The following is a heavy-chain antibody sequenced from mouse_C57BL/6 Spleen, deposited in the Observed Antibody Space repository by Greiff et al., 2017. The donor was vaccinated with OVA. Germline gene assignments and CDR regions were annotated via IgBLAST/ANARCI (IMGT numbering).Heavy chain of an antibody. CDR2: IDPETGGT. Sequence: QVQLQQSGAELVRPGASVTLSCKASGYTFTDYEMHWVKQTPVHGLEWIGAIDPETGGTAYNQKFKGKAILTADKSSSTAYMELRSLTSEDSAVYYCTSPDSSGYEACFAYWGQGTLVTVSA. D-gene: IGHD3-2*02. V-gene: IGHV1-15*01. CDR3: TSPDSSGYEACFAY. CDR1: GYTFTDYE. J-gene: IGHJ3*01.